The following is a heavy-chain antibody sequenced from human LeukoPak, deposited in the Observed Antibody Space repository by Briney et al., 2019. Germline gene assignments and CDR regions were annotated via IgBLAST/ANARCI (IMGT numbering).Heavy chain of an antibody. Sequence: GGSLRLSCAASGFTFSGSAMHWVRQASGKGLEWVGRIRSKANNYATAYAASVKGRFTISRDDSKNTAYLQMNSLKTEDTAVYYCRYYDIVTGSHQPDYWGQGTLVTVSS. CDR2: IRSKANNYAT. V-gene: IGHV3-73*01. CDR1: GFTFSGSA. D-gene: IGHD3-9*01. J-gene: IGHJ4*02. CDR3: RYYDIVTGSHQPDY.